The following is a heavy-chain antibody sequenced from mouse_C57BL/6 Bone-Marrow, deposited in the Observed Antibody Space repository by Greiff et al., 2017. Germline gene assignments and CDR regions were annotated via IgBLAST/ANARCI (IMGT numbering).Heavy chain of an antibody. J-gene: IGHJ2*01. Sequence: EVQLQQSGTVLARPGASVKMSCKTSGYTFTSYWMHWVKQRPGQGLEWIGAIYPGNSDTSYNQKFKGKAKLTAVTSASTAYMELSSLTNEDSAVYYCTRKYDSSYTYYFDYWGQGTTLTVSS. CDR1: GYTFTSYW. V-gene: IGHV1-5*01. D-gene: IGHD1-1*01. CDR3: TRKYDSSYTYYFDY. CDR2: IYPGNSDT.